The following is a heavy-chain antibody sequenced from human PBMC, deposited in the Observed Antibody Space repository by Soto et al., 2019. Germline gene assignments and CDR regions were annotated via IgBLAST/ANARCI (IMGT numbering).Heavy chain of an antibody. CDR3: ARDRSTDIVVVPAAIGYYYYGMDV. D-gene: IGHD2-2*01. J-gene: IGHJ6*02. CDR1: GLTFSSYS. CDR2: ISSSSSYI. V-gene: IGHV3-21*01. Sequence: GGSLRLSCAASGLTFSSYSMNWVRQAPGKGLEWVSSISSSSSYIYYADSVKGRFTISRDNAKNSLYLQMNSLRAEDTAVYYCARDRSTDIVVVPAAIGYYYYGMDVWGQGTTVTVSS.